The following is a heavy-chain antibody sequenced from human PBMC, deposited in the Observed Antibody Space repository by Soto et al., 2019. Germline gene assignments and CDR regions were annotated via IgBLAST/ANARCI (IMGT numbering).Heavy chain of an antibody. CDR1: GGSISSYY. Sequence: SETLSLTCTVSGGSISSYYWSWIRQPPGKGLEWIGYIYYSGSTNYNPSLKSRVTISVDTSKNQFSLKLSSVTAADTVVYYCARGSYLWYDSSGSADYYFDYWGQGALVTVSS. D-gene: IGHD3-22*01. V-gene: IGHV4-59*01. CDR2: IYYSGST. J-gene: IGHJ4*02. CDR3: ARGSYLWYDSSGSADYYFDY.